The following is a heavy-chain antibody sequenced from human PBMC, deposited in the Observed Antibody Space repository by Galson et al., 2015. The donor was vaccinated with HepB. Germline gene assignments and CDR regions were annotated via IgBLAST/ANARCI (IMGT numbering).Heavy chain of an antibody. D-gene: IGHD2-2*01. CDR1: GFTFSFYT. CDR2: ISYDGSIK. V-gene: IGHV3-30-3*01. J-gene: IGHJ6*03. Sequence: SLRLSCAASGFTFSFYTMHWVRQTPGKGLEWVAVISYDGSIKYYADSVKGRFTISRDNSKNTLYLQMNSLRPDDTAVYYCGRGRHCSTNSCYSFHYYSYMDVWGKGTTVTVSS. CDR3: GRGRHCSTNSCYSFHYYSYMDV.